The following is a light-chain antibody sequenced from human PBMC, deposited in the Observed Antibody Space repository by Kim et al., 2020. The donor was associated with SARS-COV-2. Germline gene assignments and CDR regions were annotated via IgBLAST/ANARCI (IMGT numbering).Light chain of an antibody. CDR2: QDT. CDR3: QAWDSSTVV. J-gene: IGLJ2*01. V-gene: IGLV3-1*01. Sequence: SVSPGQTASITCSGNKLGDKYVCWYQQKPGQSPVLVIYQDTKRPSGIPERFSGSNSGNTATLTISGTQAMDEADYYCQAWDSSTVVFGGGTKVTVL. CDR1: KLGDKY.